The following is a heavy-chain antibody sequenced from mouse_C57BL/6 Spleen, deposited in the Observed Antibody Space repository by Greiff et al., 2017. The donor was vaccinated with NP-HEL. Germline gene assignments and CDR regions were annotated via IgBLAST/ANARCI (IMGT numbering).Heavy chain of an antibody. J-gene: IGHJ4*01. CDR3: ARGYYGSSPYAMDY. V-gene: IGHV1-50*01. Sequence: QVQLQQPGAELVKPGASVKLSCKASGYTFTSYWMQWVKQRPGQGLEWIGELDPSDSYTNYNQKFKGKATLTVDTSSSTAYMQLSSLTSEDSAVYYCARGYYGSSPYAMDYWGQGTSVTVSS. CDR2: LDPSDSYT. D-gene: IGHD1-1*01. CDR1: GYTFTSYW.